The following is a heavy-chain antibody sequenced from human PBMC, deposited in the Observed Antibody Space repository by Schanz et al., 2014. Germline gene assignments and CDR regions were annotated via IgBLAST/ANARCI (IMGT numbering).Heavy chain of an antibody. Sequence: DVQLLESGGGLVQPGGSLRLSCAVSGFTVSSNHMSWVRQAPGKGLEWVSALSGSGGSTYYADSVKGRFTISRDNSKNTLYLQMNSLRADDTAVYFCARAHGNNWYGKGLDYWGQGTQVTVSS. CDR2: LSGSGGST. CDR1: GFTVSSNH. V-gene: IGHV3-23*01. D-gene: IGHD1-1*01. CDR3: ARAHGNNWYGKGLDY. J-gene: IGHJ4*02.